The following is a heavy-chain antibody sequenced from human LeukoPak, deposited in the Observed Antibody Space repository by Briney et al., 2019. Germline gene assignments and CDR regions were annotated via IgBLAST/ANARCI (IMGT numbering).Heavy chain of an antibody. CDR3: ARPYCRSGNCHTYFEQ. V-gene: IGHV7-4-1*02. CDR1: GYSFTNYT. Sequence: GAPVKVSCKASGYSFTNYTMNWLRQAPGQGLEWMAWINPKTGNPTYAQGFTGRFVLSLDTSVSTAYLQITGLEAADTAVYYCARPYCRSGNCHTYFEQWGQGTLVTVSS. J-gene: IGHJ4*02. CDR2: INPKTGNP. D-gene: IGHD2-15*01.